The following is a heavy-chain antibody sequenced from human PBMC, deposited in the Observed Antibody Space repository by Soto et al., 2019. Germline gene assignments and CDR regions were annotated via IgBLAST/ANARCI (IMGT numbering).Heavy chain of an antibody. Sequence: QVQLVESGGGVVQPGRSLRLSCAASGFTFSSYAMHWVRQAPGTGLEWVAVISYDGGNKYYADSVKGRFTISRDNSKNTLYLLMNRLRAEDTAEYYCAREEGDCSGGSCYPDAFDIWGQGTMVTVSS. D-gene: IGHD2-15*01. CDR2: ISYDGGNK. V-gene: IGHV3-30-3*01. CDR1: GFTFSSYA. J-gene: IGHJ3*02. CDR3: AREEGDCSGGSCYPDAFDI.